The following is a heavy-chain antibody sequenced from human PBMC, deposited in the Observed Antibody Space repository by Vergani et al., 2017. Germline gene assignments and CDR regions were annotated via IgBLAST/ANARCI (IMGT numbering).Heavy chain of an antibody. J-gene: IGHJ5*02. CDR1: GGSISSSSYY. V-gene: IGHV4-39*07. CDR3: ARARLRGTGLFDP. CDR2: IYYSGST. Sequence: QLQLQESGPGLVKPSETLSLTCTVSGGSISSSSYYWGWIRQPPGKGLEWIGSIYYSGSTYYNPSLKSRVTISVDTSKNQFSLKLSSVTAADTAVYYCARARLRGTGLFDPWGQGTLVTVSS. D-gene: IGHD4-17*01.